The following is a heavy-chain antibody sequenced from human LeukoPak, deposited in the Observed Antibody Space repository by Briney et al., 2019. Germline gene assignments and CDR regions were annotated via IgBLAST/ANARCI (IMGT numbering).Heavy chain of an antibody. J-gene: IGHJ5*02. CDR3: AKDHGSWSNWFDP. V-gene: IGHV4-61*02. CDR1: GDSISSGNYY. CDR2: IYTSGSA. D-gene: IGHD6-13*01. Sequence: PSETLSLTSSVSGDSISSGNYYWTWIRQPAGKGLEWIGRIYTSGSASYNPSLKSRVTMSLDTSKNQFSLNLRSVTAADTAVYYCAKDHGSWSNWFDPWGQGTLVTVSS.